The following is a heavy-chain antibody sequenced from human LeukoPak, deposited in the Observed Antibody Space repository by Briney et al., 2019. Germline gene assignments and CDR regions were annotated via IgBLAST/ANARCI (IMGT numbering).Heavy chain of an antibody. CDR1: GFTFSTYT. D-gene: IGHD3-3*01. Sequence: PPGGSLRLSCAASGFTFSTYTMNWVRQAPGKGLEWVSVIYSGGSTYYADSVKARFTISRDKSKSTVYLQMNNRRAEDTAVYYCATDGGRREFDYWGQGTLVTVSS. CDR3: ATDGGRREFDY. CDR2: IYSGGST. J-gene: IGHJ4*02. V-gene: IGHV3-66*01.